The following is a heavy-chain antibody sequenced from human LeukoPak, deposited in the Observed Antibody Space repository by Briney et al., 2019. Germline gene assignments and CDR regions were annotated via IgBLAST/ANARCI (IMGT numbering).Heavy chain of an antibody. J-gene: IGHJ4*02. D-gene: IGHD6-19*01. CDR2: ISSSSSTR. CDR3: ARTGYIAVARGLDY. V-gene: IGHV3-48*01. CDR1: GFTFSSYS. Sequence: GGSLRLSCAASGFTFSSYSMNWVRQAPGRGLEWLSYISSSSSTRYYTDSVKGRFTISRDNAKNSLYLQMNSLGAEDMDVYYCARTGYIAVARGLDYWGQGTLVTVSS.